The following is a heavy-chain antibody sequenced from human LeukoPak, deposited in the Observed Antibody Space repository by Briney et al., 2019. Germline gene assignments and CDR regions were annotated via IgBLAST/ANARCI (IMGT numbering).Heavy chain of an antibody. CDR2: ISSSSSTI. D-gene: IGHD2-21*02. V-gene: IGHV3-48*01. CDR1: GFTFSSYS. CDR3: AKVDVYCGGDCYSSAFDI. J-gene: IGHJ3*02. Sequence: PGGSLRLSCAASGFTFSSYSMNWVRQAPGKGLEWVSYISSSSSTIYYADSVKGRFTISRDNSKNTLYLQMNSLRAEDTAVYYCAKVDVYCGGDCYSSAFDIWGQGTMVTVSS.